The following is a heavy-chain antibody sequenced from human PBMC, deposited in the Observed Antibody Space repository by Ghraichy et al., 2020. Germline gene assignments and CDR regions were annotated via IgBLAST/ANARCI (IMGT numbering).Heavy chain of an antibody. CDR2: ISSSGGET. CDR3: VKIGVIGLWYFDL. J-gene: IGHJ2*01. V-gene: IGHV3-23*01. D-gene: IGHD2-21*01. Sequence: GESLNISCAASGFSFSTTGMSWVRQAPGRGSEWVSSISSSGGETYYGDSVRGRFTVFRDNSKNTLYLQMNSLTVEDTAVFYCVKIGVIGLWYFDLWGRGTLVRVSS. CDR1: GFSFSTTG.